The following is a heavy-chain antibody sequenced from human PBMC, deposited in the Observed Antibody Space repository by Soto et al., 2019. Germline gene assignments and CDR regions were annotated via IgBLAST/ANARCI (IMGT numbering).Heavy chain of an antibody. D-gene: IGHD3-3*02. J-gene: IGHJ6*02. V-gene: IGHV4-39*01. Sequence: SETLSLTCTVSGGSVSSSSYYWDWIRQSPGKGLEWIGHIYYNGRTYYNPSLKSRVTISVDTSRNQFSLKLSSVTAADTAVYYCARVSFFRSYDMDVWGQGTTVTVYS. CDR3: ARVSFFRSYDMDV. CDR1: GGSVSSSSYY. CDR2: IYYNGRT.